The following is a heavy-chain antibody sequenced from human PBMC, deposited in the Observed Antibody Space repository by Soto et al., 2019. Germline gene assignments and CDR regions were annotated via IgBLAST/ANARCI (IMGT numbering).Heavy chain of an antibody. J-gene: IGHJ4*02. V-gene: IGHV1-18*01. CDR2: ISPHNRNT. D-gene: IGHD3-9*01. CDR1: GYTFGHFY. CDR3: ARDEGGYDILTGDYKAHHFDQ. Sequence: QVQLVQSGAEVKRPGDSVKVSCQASGYTFGHFYITWVRQAPGQGLEWMGAISPHNRNTNYAEKLRGRVTMTTDTSTTTAYMELRSLRSDDTAVYYCARDEGGYDILTGDYKAHHFDQWGQGALVTVCS.